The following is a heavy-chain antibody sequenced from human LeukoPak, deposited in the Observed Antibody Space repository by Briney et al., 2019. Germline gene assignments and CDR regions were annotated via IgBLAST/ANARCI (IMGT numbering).Heavy chain of an antibody. J-gene: IGHJ4*02. V-gene: IGHV1-24*01. CDR2: FDPEDGET. D-gene: IGHD6-19*01. CDR3: ATXTLXQXLXXXDY. Sequence: LXXXSMHWVRQAPGKGXEWXGGFDPEDGETIYAQKFQGRVTMTEDTSTDTAYMELSSLRSEDTAVYYCATXTLXQXLXXXDYWGQGTXVTVSS. CDR1: LXXXS.